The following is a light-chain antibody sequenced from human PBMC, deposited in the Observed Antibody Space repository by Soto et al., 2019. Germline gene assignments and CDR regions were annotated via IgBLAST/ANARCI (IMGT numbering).Light chain of an antibody. Sequence: PGERATLSCRASQSVSSSYLAWYQQKPGQAPRLLIYGASSRATDIPDRTTGSGSGTDFTLTISRLEPEDFAVYYCQHYGSTPWTFGQGTKVEIK. J-gene: IGKJ1*01. V-gene: IGKV3-20*01. CDR3: QHYGSTPWT. CDR1: QSVSSSY. CDR2: GAS.